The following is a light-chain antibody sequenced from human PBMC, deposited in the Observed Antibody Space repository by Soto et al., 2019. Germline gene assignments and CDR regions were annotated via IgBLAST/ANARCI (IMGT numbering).Light chain of an antibody. V-gene: IGKV4-1*01. J-gene: IGKJ4*01. CDR1: QSVFFRSKNKNY. Sequence: DIVLTQSPHSLVVSLGERATINCESSQSVFFRSKNKNYLAWYQQKAGQPPKLLIHWASTRASGVPGRFSGSGSGKDFTLTISSLQAEDVAVYYCQQYYTTPLTFGGGTKVEIK. CDR3: QQYYTTPLT. CDR2: WAS.